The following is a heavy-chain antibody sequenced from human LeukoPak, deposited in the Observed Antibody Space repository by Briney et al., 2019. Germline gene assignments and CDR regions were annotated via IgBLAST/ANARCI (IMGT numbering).Heavy chain of an antibody. J-gene: IGHJ4*02. V-gene: IGHV3-30*18. D-gene: IGHD6-19*01. Sequence: GGSLRLSCAASGFTFSSYGMHWVRQAPGKGLEWVAVISYDGSNKYYADSVKGRFTISRDNSKSTLYLQMNSLRAEDTAVYYCAKTEVEGSGWPGGDYWGQGTLVTVSS. CDR2: ISYDGSNK. CDR1: GFTFSSYG. CDR3: AKTEVEGSGWPGGDY.